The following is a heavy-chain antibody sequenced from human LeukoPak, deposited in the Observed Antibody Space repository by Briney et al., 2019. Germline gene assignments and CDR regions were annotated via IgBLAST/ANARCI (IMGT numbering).Heavy chain of an antibody. CDR2: IWYDGSNK. D-gene: IGHD6-13*01. Sequence: GRSLRLSCAASGFTFSSYGMHGVRHAPGKGLEWVAVIWYDGSNKYYADSVKGRFTISRDNSKNTLYLQMNSLRAEDTAVYYCAREDSSSWQLDYWGQGTLVTVSS. V-gene: IGHV3-33*01. CDR3: AREDSSSWQLDY. J-gene: IGHJ4*02. CDR1: GFTFSSYG.